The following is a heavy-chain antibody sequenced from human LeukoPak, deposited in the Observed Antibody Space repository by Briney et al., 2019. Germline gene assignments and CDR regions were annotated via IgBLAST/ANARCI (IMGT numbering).Heavy chain of an antibody. CDR3: AKGRNVVVTAILPDY. J-gene: IGHJ4*02. CDR1: GFTFSSYE. D-gene: IGHD2-21*02. V-gene: IGHV3-30*18. CDR2: ISYDGSNK. Sequence: GGSLRLSCAASGFTFSSYEMNWVRQAPGKGLEWVAVISYDGSNKYYADSVKGRFTISRDNSKNTLYLQMNSLRAEDTAVYYCAKGRNVVVTAILPDYWGQGTLVTVSS.